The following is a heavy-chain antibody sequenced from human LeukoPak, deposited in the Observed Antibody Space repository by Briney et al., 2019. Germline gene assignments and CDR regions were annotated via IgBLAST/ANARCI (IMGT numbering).Heavy chain of an antibody. Sequence: GGSLRLSCAASGFAFSSYGMHWVRQPPGKGLEWVAVIWYDGSNKYYADSVKGRFTISRDNSKNTLYLQMNSLRAEDTAMYYCAKVGDGDYYFDYWGQGTLVTVSS. CDR3: AKVGDGDYYFDY. D-gene: IGHD4-17*01. V-gene: IGHV3-33*06. J-gene: IGHJ4*02. CDR2: IWYDGSNK. CDR1: GFAFSSYG.